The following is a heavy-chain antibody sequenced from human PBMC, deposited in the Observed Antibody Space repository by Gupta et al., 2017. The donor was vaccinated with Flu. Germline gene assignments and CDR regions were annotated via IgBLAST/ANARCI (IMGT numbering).Heavy chain of an antibody. D-gene: IGHD1-26*01. Sequence: EVQLVESGGGLVQPGGSLRLSCAASGFTFSTYWMNWVRQAPGKGLVWVSRVNSDGSSTTYADSVKGRFTISRDNAKNTLYLQMNSLRAEDTAVYFCARGGSFNPNVYDFWGQGTMVTVSS. CDR2: VNSDGSST. J-gene: IGHJ3*01. CDR3: ARGGSFNPNVYDF. V-gene: IGHV3-74*01. CDR1: GFTFSTYW.